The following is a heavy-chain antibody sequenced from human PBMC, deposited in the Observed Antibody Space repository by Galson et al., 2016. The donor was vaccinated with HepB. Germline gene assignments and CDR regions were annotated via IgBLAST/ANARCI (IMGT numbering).Heavy chain of an antibody. CDR3: ARDTWTWN. Sequence: SLRLSCAASGVTVSNNCMSWVRQAPGRGLEWVSVIYSGGATYYADSVKGRFTISRDNSKNTVYLQMNSLRAEDTAVYYCARDTWTWNGGQGTLVTVSS. V-gene: IGHV3-66*01. CDR2: IYSGGAT. J-gene: IGHJ4*02. CDR1: GVTVSNNC. D-gene: IGHD3/OR15-3a*01.